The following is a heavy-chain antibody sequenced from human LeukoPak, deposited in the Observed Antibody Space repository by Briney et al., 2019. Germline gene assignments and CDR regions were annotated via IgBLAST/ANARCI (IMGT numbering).Heavy chain of an antibody. J-gene: IGHJ4*02. D-gene: IGHD2-21*02. Sequence: PGGSLRLSCAASGFTFSSYGMHWVRQAPGKGLEWVAVISYDGSNKYYADSVKGRFTISRDNSKNTLYLQMNSLRAEDTAVYYCAKGDSDFDYWGQGTLVTVSS. CDR1: GFTFSSYG. CDR2: ISYDGSNK. CDR3: AKGDSDFDY. V-gene: IGHV3-30*18.